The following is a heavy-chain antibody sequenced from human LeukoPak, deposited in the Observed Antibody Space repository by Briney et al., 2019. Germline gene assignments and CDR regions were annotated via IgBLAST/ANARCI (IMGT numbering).Heavy chain of an antibody. Sequence: GGSLRLSCAASGFTFSSYGMHWVRQAPGKGLEWVAFIRYDGSNKYYADSVKGRFTISRDNSKNTLYLQMNSLRAEDTAVYYCAREPAGIAAAGKALAFDIWGQGTMVTVSS. D-gene: IGHD6-13*01. CDR2: IRYDGSNK. V-gene: IGHV3-30*02. CDR1: GFTFSSYG. J-gene: IGHJ3*02. CDR3: AREPAGIAAAGKALAFDI.